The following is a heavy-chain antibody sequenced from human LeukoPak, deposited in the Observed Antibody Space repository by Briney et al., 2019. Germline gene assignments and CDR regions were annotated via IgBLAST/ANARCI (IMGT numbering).Heavy chain of an antibody. CDR2: ISYDGSNK. CDR3: ARGSWNYGPYYFDY. J-gene: IGHJ4*02. CDR1: GFTFSSYA. D-gene: IGHD1-7*01. V-gene: IGHV3-30-3*01. Sequence: GVSLRLSCAASGFTFSSYAMHWVRQAPGKGLEWVAVISYDGSNKYYADSVKGRFTISRDNSKNTLYLQMNSLRAEDTAVYYCARGSWNYGPYYFDYWGQGTLVTVSS.